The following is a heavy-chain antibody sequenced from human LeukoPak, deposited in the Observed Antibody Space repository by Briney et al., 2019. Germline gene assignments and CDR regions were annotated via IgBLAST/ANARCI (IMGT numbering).Heavy chain of an antibody. Sequence: GGSLRLSCAASGFTFSSFGMHWVRQAPGKGLEWVAVISYDGSNPYYADSVKGRFTISRDNSKNTLYLQVNSLRAEDTAVYYCAKDHYDYIGGTYRDFDYWGQGTLVTVSS. CDR3: AKDHYDYIGGTYRDFDY. CDR1: GFTFSSFG. J-gene: IGHJ4*02. V-gene: IGHV3-30*18. D-gene: IGHD3-16*02. CDR2: ISYDGSNP.